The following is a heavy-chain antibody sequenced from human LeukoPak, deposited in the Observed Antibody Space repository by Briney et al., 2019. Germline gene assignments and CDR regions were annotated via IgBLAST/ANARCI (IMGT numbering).Heavy chain of an antibody. V-gene: IGHV3-74*01. J-gene: IGHJ4*02. D-gene: IGHD3-22*01. Sequence: GGSLRLSCAASGFTFSSYWMHWVRHAPGKGQVWVSRINSDGRSTIYADSVKGRFTTSRDNAKNTLYVKMNSLRAEGTAVYYCARVATYYDSSGYNSGYFDYWGQGTLVTVSS. CDR1: GFTFSSYW. CDR2: INSDGRST. CDR3: ARVATYYDSSGYNSGYFDY.